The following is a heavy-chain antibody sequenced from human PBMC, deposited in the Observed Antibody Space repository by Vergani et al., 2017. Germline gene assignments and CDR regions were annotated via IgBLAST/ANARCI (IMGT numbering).Heavy chain of an antibody. V-gene: IGHV3-23*01. CDR3: ARDLAIAVAGSDY. J-gene: IGHJ4*02. CDR1: GLTFSSYA. CDR2: ISGSGDNT. Sequence: EVQLLESGGGLIQPGGSLRLSCAASGLTFSSYAMSWVRQAPGKGLEWVSSISGSGDNTYYADSVKGRFTISRDNAKNSLYLQMNSLRAEDTAVYYCARDLAIAVAGSDYWGQGTLVTVSS. D-gene: IGHD6-19*01.